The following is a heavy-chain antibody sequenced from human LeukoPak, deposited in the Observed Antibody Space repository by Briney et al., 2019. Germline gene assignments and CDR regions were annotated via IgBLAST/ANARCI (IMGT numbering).Heavy chain of an antibody. J-gene: IGHJ4*02. D-gene: IGHD3-22*01. CDR3: ARAHHGYYYDSSGYYDY. Sequence: PGGSLRLSCAASGFTFSSYSMNWVRQAPGKGLEWVSSISSSSSYMYYADSVKGRFTISRDNAKNSLYLQMNSLRAEDTAVYYCARAHHGYYYDSSGYYDYWGQGTLVTVSS. CDR2: ISSSSSYM. CDR1: GFTFSSYS. V-gene: IGHV3-21*01.